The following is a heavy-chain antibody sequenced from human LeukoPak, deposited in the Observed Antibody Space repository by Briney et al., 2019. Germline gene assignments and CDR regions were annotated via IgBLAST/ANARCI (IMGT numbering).Heavy chain of an antibody. J-gene: IGHJ4*02. CDR3: ARDRALYDSRRGYYYTEDDY. D-gene: IGHD3-22*01. Sequence: GGSLRLSCAASGFTFSSFAMSWVRQTPGRGLEWLSAISGSGGSTYYADSVKGRFTISRDNSKKTLFLQMNSLRADDTSVYYCARDRALYDSRRGYYYTEDDYWGQGTLVTVSS. V-gene: IGHV3-23*01. CDR2: ISGSGGST. CDR1: GFTFSSFA.